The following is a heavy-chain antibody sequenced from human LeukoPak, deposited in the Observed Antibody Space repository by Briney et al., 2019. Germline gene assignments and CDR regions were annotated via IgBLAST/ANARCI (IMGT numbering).Heavy chain of an antibody. Sequence: ASVKVSCKVSGYTLTELSMHWVRQAPGKGLEWMGGFDPEDGETIYAQKFQGRVTMTEDTSTDTAYMELRSLRSDDTAVYYCAGEGSSSWYADYYGMDVWGQGTTATVSS. CDR2: FDPEDGET. CDR3: AGEGSSSWYADYYGMDV. CDR1: GYTLTELS. V-gene: IGHV1-24*01. J-gene: IGHJ6*02. D-gene: IGHD6-13*01.